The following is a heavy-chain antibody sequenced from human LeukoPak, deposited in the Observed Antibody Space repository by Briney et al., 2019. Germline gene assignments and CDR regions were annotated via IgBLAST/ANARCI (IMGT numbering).Heavy chain of an antibody. D-gene: IGHD3-22*01. CDR1: GYSFANYW. Sequence: GESLKISYKGSGYSFANYWIGWARQMPGKGLEWMGIIYPGDSDTSYSPSFQGQVTISADKSISTAYLQWSSLKASDTAMYYCARRVGYDSSGYSDYWGQGTLVTVSS. V-gene: IGHV5-51*01. J-gene: IGHJ4*02. CDR2: IYPGDSDT. CDR3: ARRVGYDSSGYSDY.